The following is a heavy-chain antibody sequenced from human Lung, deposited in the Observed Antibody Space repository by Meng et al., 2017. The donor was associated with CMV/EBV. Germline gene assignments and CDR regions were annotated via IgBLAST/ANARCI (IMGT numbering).Heavy chain of an antibody. V-gene: IGHV3-74*01. CDR2: ISSDGSSTR. Sequence: GESLKISCAASGFTFSTYWMHWVRQVPGKGLVWVSRISSDGSSTRSYADSVKGRFTISRDNAKNTLYLQMNSLRAEDTAVYYCVRGAMCSSTSCYKYYYYGMDVWGQGXTVTVSS. D-gene: IGHD2-2*02. CDR3: VRGAMCSSTSCYKYYYYGMDV. CDR1: GFTFSTYW. J-gene: IGHJ6*02.